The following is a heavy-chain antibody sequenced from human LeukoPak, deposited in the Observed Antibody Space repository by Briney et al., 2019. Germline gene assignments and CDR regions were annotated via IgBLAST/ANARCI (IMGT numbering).Heavy chain of an antibody. J-gene: IGHJ4*02. CDR2: ISYDGSNK. Sequence: VRQAPGKGLEWVAVISYDGSNKYYADSVKGRFTISRDNSKNTLYLQMNSLRAEDTAVYYCAKDLRGGSYSSGWYEGDYWGQGTLVTVSS. D-gene: IGHD6-19*01. V-gene: IGHV3-30*18. CDR3: AKDLRGGSYSSGWYEGDY.